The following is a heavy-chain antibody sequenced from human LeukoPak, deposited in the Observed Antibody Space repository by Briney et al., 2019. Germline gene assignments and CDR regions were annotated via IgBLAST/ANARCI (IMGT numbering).Heavy chain of an antibody. CDR3: ARKYSGYDCDY. CDR1: GFTLSSYW. J-gene: IGHJ4*02. CDR2: IKQDGSEK. V-gene: IGHV3-7*01. D-gene: IGHD5-12*01. Sequence: HTGGSLRLSCAASGFTLSSYWMSWVRQAPGKGGEGVANIKQDGSEKYYVDSVKGRFTISRDNAKNSLYLQMNSLRAEDTAVYYCARKYSGYDCDYWGQGTLVTVSS.